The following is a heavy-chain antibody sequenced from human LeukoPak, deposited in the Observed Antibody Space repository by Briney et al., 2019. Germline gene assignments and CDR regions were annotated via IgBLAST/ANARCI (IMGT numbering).Heavy chain of an antibody. CDR2: IYYDGST. Sequence: SETLSLTCTVSGGSISTDDYYWGWIRQPPGKGLEWLGSIYYDGSTYYNPSLDSRVTISVDTPKNRFSLKLSSVTAADTAVYYCARAELPNDAFDIWGQGTMVTVSS. J-gene: IGHJ3*02. CDR3: ARAELPNDAFDI. D-gene: IGHD1-14*01. CDR1: GGSISTDDYY. V-gene: IGHV4-39*07.